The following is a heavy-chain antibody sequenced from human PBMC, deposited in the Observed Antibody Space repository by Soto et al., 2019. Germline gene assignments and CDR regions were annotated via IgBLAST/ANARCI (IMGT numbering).Heavy chain of an antibody. CDR1: GYTFTSYY. Sequence: QVQLVQSGAEVKKPGASVKVSCKASGYTFTSYYMHWVRQAPGQGLEWMGIINPSGGSTSYAQKFQGRVTMTRDTSTSTVYMELSSLRSEDTAVYYCVRVEESPAGTRVLDYWGQGTLVTVSS. CDR2: INPSGGST. V-gene: IGHV1-46*01. J-gene: IGHJ4*02. CDR3: VRVEESPAGTRVLDY. D-gene: IGHD6-13*01.